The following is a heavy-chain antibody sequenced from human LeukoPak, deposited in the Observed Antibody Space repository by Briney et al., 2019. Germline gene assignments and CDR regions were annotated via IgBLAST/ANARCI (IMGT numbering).Heavy chain of an antibody. J-gene: IGHJ4*02. V-gene: IGHV1-69*13. CDR1: GGTFSSYA. CDR3: ASPPYDFWSGPFDY. CDR2: IIPIFGTA. Sequence: ASVKVSCKASGGTFSSYAISWVRQAPGQGLEWMGGIIPIFGTANYAQKFQGRVTITADESTSTAYMELSSLRSEDTAVYYCASPPYDFWSGPFDYWGQGTLVTVSS. D-gene: IGHD3-3*01.